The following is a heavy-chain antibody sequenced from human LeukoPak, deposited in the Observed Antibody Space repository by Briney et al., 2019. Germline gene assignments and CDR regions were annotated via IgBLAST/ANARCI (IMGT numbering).Heavy chain of an antibody. D-gene: IGHD2-2*01. CDR3: ASDGSSTSSVELDY. CDR2: INPSGTGT. CDR1: GYTLTELS. J-gene: IGHJ4*02. Sequence: GASVKVSCKVSGYTLTELSMHWVRQAPGQGLEWMGVINPSGTGTSYAQKFQGRITMSRDTSTSTVYMELSSLRSEDTAVYYCASDGSSTSSVELDYWGQGTLVTVSS. V-gene: IGHV1-46*01.